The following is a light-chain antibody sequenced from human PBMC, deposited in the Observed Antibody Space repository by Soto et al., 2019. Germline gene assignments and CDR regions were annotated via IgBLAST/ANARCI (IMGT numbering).Light chain of an antibody. J-gene: IGKJ1*01. V-gene: IGKV1-5*01. CDR2: HAS. CDR1: QSISSW. Sequence: IQMPHSPSTLSASVGDRSPITGRASQSISSWLAWYQQKPGTAPKVLINHASSLQSGVPSRFSGSGSGTEFTLTISSLQPDDFATYYCQQYNSYSFGQGTKVDIK. CDR3: QQYNSYS.